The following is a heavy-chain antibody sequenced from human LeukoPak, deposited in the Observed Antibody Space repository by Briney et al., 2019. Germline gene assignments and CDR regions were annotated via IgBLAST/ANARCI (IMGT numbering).Heavy chain of an antibody. Sequence: GGSLRLSCAASGFTVSSNYLSWVRQAPGKGLDWVSVICSGGSTYHAGSVKGRFTISRDNPKNTLYLQMNSLRAEDTAVYYCARDLMGEFPFDYWGQGTLVTVSS. V-gene: IGHV3-66*01. CDR1: GFTVSSNY. J-gene: IGHJ4*02. CDR2: ICSGGST. D-gene: IGHD3-16*01. CDR3: ARDLMGEFPFDY.